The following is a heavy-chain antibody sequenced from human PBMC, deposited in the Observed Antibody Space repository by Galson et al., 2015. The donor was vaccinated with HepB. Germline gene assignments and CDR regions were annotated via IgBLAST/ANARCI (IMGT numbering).Heavy chain of an antibody. CDR1: GYTFTSYY. CDR3: ASSWFGEFYPDY. V-gene: IGHV1-46*04. J-gene: IGHJ4*02. D-gene: IGHD3-10*01. Sequence: SVKVSCKASGYTFTSYYMHWVRQAPGQGLEWMGIINPSGGSTSYAQKLQGRVTMTRDTSTSTVYMELSSLRSEDTAVYYCASSWFGEFYPDYWGQGTLVTVSS. CDR2: INPSGGST.